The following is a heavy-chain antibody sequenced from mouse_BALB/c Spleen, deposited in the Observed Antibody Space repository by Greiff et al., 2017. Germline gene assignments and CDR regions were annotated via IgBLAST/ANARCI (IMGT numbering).Heavy chain of an antibody. V-gene: IGHV2-9-2*01. D-gene: IGHD2-3*01. J-gene: IGHJ3*01. CDR3: VRESYDGYYAWFAY. Sequence: VQLVESGPGLVAPSQSLSITCTVSGFSLTSYDISWIRQPPGKGLEWLGVIWTGGGTNYNSAFMSRLSISKDNSKSQVFLKMNSLQTDDTAIYYCVRESYDGYYAWFAYWGQGTLVTVSA. CDR1: GFSLTSYD. CDR2: IWTGGGT.